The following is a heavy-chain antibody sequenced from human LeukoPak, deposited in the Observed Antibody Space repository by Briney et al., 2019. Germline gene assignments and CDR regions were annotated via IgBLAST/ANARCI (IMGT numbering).Heavy chain of an antibody. V-gene: IGHV4-34*01. J-gene: IGHJ4*02. CDR2: INHSGST. D-gene: IGHD2-8*01. Sequence: SETLSLTCAVYGGSFSGYYWSWIRQPPGKGLEWIGEINHSGSTNYNPSLKSRVTISVDTSKNQFSLKLSSVTAADTAVYYCVVLMVYAIGGDYWGQGTLVTVSS. CDR1: GGSFSGYY. CDR3: VVLMVYAIGGDY.